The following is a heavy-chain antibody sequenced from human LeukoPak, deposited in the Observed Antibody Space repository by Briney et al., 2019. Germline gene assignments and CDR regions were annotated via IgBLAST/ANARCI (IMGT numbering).Heavy chain of an antibody. Sequence: GGSLRLSCAASGFTFSRYWMHWVRQAPGKGLVWVSCIKSDGSSTSIADSAKGRFTISRDNAKNTVYLQMNSLRAEDTAVYYCVRGNRSYNFDYWGQGTLVTVSS. CDR1: GFTFSRYW. D-gene: IGHD1-26*01. J-gene: IGHJ4*02. CDR2: IKSDGSST. V-gene: IGHV3-74*01. CDR3: VRGNRSYNFDY.